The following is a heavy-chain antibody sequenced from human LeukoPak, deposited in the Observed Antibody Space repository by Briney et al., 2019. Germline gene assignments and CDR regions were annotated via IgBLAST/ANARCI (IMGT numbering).Heavy chain of an antibody. D-gene: IGHD6-19*01. CDR3: ARGSLRAAGTSAFDY. CDR2: ISAYSGNT. J-gene: IGHJ4*02. CDR1: GYTFTSYG. V-gene: IGHV1-18*01. Sequence: GASVKVSCKASGYTFTSYGISWVRQAPGQGLEWVGWISAYSGNTNYAQKLQGRVTMTTDTSTSTAYMELRSLRSDDTAVYYCARGSLRAAGTSAFDYWGQGTLVTVSS.